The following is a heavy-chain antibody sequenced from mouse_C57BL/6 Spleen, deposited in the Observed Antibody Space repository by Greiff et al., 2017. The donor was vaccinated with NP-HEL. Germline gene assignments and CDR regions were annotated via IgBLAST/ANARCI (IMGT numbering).Heavy chain of an antibody. Sequence: VKLQQPGAELVKPGASVKLSCKASGYTFTSYWMHWVKQRPGQGLEWIGMIHPNSGSTNYNEKFKSKATLTVDKSSSTAYMQLSSLTSEDSAVYYCASDGYDGGYYDVWGTGTTVTVSS. D-gene: IGHD2-2*01. CDR1: GYTFTSYW. CDR3: ASDGYDGGYYDV. CDR2: IHPNSGST. J-gene: IGHJ1*03. V-gene: IGHV1-64*01.